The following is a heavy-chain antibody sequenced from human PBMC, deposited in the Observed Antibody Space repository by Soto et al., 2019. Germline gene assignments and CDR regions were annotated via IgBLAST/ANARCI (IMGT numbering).Heavy chain of an antibody. CDR3: ARQQYTVVTAFDV. D-gene: IGHD2-15*01. J-gene: IGHJ3*01. CDR2: VSYNGNT. CDR1: GGSITPYY. V-gene: IGHV4-59*01. Sequence: NPSETLSLTCTVSGGSITPYYWSWIRQPPGEGLEWIGYVSYNGNTDYNPSLKSRVSISVDTSKNEFSLKLNSLTAADAAIYFCARQQYTVVTAFDVWGRGTMVTVSS.